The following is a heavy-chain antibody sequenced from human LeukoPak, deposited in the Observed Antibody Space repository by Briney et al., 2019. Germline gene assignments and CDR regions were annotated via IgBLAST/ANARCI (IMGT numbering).Heavy chain of an antibody. D-gene: IGHD6-19*01. CDR1: GGSISSYY. Sequence: SETLSLTCTVSGGSISSYYWSWIRQPPGKGLEWIGYIYYSGSTNYNPSLTSRVTISVDTSKNQFSLKLSSVTAADTAVYNCARHRAVAGDYFAYWGQGTLVPVSS. CDR2: IYYSGST. CDR3: ARHRAVAGDYFAY. V-gene: IGHV4-59*08. J-gene: IGHJ4*02.